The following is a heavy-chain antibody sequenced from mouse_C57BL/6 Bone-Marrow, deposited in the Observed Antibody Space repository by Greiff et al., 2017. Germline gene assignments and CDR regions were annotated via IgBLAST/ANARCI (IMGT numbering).Heavy chain of an antibody. CDR1: GYTFTSYW. D-gene: IGHD1-1*01. CDR2: IDPSDSYT. Sequence: VQLQQPGAELVMPGASVKLSCKASGYTFTSYWMHWVKQRPGQGLEWIGEIDPSDSYTNYNQKFKGNYTLTVDKSSSTAYMKLSSQTSEDSAVYYCARPITTVVATGYFDGWGTGTTGTVS. V-gene: IGHV1-69*01. J-gene: IGHJ1*03. CDR3: ARPITTVVATGYFDG.